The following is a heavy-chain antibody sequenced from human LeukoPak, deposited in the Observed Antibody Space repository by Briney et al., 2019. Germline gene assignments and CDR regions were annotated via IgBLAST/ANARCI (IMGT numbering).Heavy chain of an antibody. J-gene: IGHJ4*02. D-gene: IGHD5-18*01. Sequence: GGSLGLSCAASGFTFSTYGMHWVRQAPGKGLEWVAVISYDGTNKYYADSVKGRFTISRDNSKNTLYLQMNSLRGEDTAVYHCAKDSSGGYSYGNFDYWGQGTLVTVSS. CDR2: ISYDGTNK. CDR1: GFTFSTYG. CDR3: AKDSSGGYSYGNFDY. V-gene: IGHV3-30*18.